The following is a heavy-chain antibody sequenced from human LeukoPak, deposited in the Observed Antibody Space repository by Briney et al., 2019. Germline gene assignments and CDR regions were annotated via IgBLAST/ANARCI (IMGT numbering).Heavy chain of an antibody. D-gene: IGHD2-2*02. CDR1: GFTFSDYY. CDR3: GRARTATIRDVDY. J-gene: IGHJ4*02. CDR2: ICGGACGT. Sequence: HPGGSLRLSCAASGFTFSDYYMGWVRQAPGKGLEWVSAICGGACGTYYADSVKGRFTISRDNSKNTLYLQLNSLRADDTAVYYCGRARTATIRDVDYWGQGTLVTVSS. V-gene: IGHV3-23*01.